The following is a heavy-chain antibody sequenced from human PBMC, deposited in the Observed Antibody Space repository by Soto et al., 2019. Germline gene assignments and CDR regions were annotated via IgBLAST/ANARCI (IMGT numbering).Heavy chain of an antibody. J-gene: IGHJ5*02. V-gene: IGHV1-69*02. CDR2: IIPILGIA. D-gene: IGHD3-16*01. CDR3: AKKVLPYGGNCFDP. Sequence: ASVKVSCKASGGTFSSYTISWVRQAPGQGLEWMGRIIPILGIANYAQKFQGRVTITADKSTSTAYMELNSLRADDSALYYCAKKVLPYGGNCFDPWGQGTLVTVSS. CDR1: GGTFSSYT.